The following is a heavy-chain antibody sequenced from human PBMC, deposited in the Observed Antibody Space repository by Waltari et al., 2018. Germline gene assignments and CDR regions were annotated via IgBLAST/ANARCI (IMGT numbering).Heavy chain of an antibody. J-gene: IGHJ4*02. CDR1: GFTFSSYE. V-gene: IGHV3-48*03. D-gene: IGHD6-13*01. Sequence: EVQMVESGGGLVQPGGSLRLSCAASGFTFSSYEMNWVRQAPGKGLEWVSYISSSGSTIYYAGSVKCRFTISRDNAKNSLYLQMNSLRAEDTAVYYCARDLLIAAALDYWGQGTLVTVSS. CDR2: ISSSGSTI. CDR3: ARDLLIAAALDY.